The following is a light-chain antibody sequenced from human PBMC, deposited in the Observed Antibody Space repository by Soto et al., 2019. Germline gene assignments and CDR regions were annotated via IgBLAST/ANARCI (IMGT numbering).Light chain of an antibody. CDR1: QSISSY. Sequence: IQLTHSPSSLSASVGDRVTITCRASQSISSYLNWYQQKPGKAPKLLIYAASSLQSGVPSRFSGSGSGTDFSLTINSLQSEDLATYYCQQSYRPPQMFSPGTKVDIK. CDR3: QQSYRPPQM. J-gene: IGKJ1*01. V-gene: IGKV1-39*01. CDR2: AAS.